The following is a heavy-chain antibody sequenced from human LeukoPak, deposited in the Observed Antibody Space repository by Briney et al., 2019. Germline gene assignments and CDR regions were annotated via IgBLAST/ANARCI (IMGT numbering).Heavy chain of an antibody. CDR2: IYHSGST. CDR1: GYSISSGYY. J-gene: IGHJ6*03. D-gene: IGHD1-26*01. V-gene: IGHV4-38-2*02. CDR3: AKLEGAGLPGDYYYMDV. Sequence: SETLSLTCTVSGYSISSGYYWGWIRQPPGKGLEWIGSIYHSGSTYYNPSLKSRVTISVDTSKNQFSLKLSSVTAADTAVYYCAKLEGAGLPGDYYYMDVWGKGTTVTVSS.